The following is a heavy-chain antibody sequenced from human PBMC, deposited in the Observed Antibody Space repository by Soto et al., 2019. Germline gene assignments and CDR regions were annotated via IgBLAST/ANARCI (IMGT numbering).Heavy chain of an antibody. V-gene: IGHV4-39*01. D-gene: IGHD3-16*01. CDR2: LFYSGAT. CDR3: ARHEAYDSVWGESAGSDY. CDR1: GGSISSNSYY. Sequence: SETLSLTCTVSGGSISSNSYYWDWIRQPPGKGPEWIGSLFYSGATYHNPSLQSRVTISVDTSKNQFSLRLSSVTAADTAVYYCARHEAYDSVWGESAGSDYWGQGTLVTVYS. J-gene: IGHJ4*02.